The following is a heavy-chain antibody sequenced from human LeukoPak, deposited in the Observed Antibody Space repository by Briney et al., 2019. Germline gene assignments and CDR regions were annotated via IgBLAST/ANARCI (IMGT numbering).Heavy chain of an antibody. J-gene: IGHJ4*02. V-gene: IGHV3-30*04. CDR2: ISYDGTKK. D-gene: IGHD3-16*01. CDR3: AKNPLSVNYLGEAGLYQFAR. CDR1: GFTFSSYV. Sequence: GRSLRLFCAASGFTFSSYVMHWVRQAPGRGREWLAIISYDGTKKFYAGCVKGRLTLYRDNSKHTVFLQMNSLRGEDTSVYYCAKNPLSVNYLGEAGLYQFARWGQGTPVTPSS.